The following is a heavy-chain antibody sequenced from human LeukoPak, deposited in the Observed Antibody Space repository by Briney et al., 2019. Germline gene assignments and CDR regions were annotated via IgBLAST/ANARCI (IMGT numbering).Heavy chain of an antibody. J-gene: IGHJ5*02. V-gene: IGHV4-59*01. D-gene: IGHD3-3*01. CDR3: PRDSYDFWSGPNWFDP. Sequence: PSETLSLTCTVSGGTISSYYWSWIRQPPGQGLEWIGYIYYSGSTNYNPSLKSRVTISVDTSKNQFSLKLSSVTAADTAVYYCPRDSYDFWSGPNWFDPWGQGTLVTVSS. CDR1: GGTISSYY. CDR2: IYYSGST.